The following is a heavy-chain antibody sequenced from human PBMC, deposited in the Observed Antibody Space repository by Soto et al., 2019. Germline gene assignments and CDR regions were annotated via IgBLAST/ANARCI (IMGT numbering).Heavy chain of an antibody. Sequence: SETLSLTCTVSGDSFSSSSSYWGWIRQPPGKGLEWIGSVYYSGSTYYNPSLKSRVAISVDTSKNQFSRNLSSVTATDTALYYCARQILGFCSGGNCYPLGFFDYWGQGILVTVSS. J-gene: IGHJ4*02. V-gene: IGHV4-39*01. CDR2: VYYSGST. D-gene: IGHD2-15*01. CDR1: GDSFSSSSSY. CDR3: ARQILGFCSGGNCYPLGFFDY.